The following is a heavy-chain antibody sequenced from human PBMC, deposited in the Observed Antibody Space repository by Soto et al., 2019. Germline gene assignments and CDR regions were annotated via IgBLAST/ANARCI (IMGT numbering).Heavy chain of an antibody. CDR2: IYYSGST. D-gene: IGHD2-2*01. CDR3: ALVPAARYLVWFDP. CDR1: GGSISSGGYY. V-gene: IGHV4-31*03. J-gene: IGHJ5*02. Sequence: QVQLQESGPGLVKPSQTLSLTCTVSGGSISSGGYYWSWIRQHPGKGLEWIGYIYYSGSTYYNPSLKSRVTISVATSKNQFSLKLSSVTAADTAVYYCALVPAARYLVWFDPWGHGTLVTVSS.